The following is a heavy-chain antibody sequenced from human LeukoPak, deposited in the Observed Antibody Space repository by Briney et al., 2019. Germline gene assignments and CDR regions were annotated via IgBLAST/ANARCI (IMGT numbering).Heavy chain of an antibody. V-gene: IGHV4-59*01. J-gene: IGHJ4*02. CDR3: ASAWELQYYFDY. D-gene: IGHD1-26*01. CDR1: GGSISSYY. CDR2: IYYSGST. Sequence: SETLSLTCTVSGGSISSYYWSWIRQPPGKGLEWIGYIYYSGSTYYNPSLKSRVTISVDTSKNQFSLKLSSVTAADTAVYYCASAWELQYYFDYWGQGTLVTVSS.